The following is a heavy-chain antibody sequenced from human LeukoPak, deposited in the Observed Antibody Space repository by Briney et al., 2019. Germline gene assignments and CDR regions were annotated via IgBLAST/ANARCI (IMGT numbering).Heavy chain of an antibody. CDR1: RFTSTGHT. J-gene: IGHJ4*02. D-gene: IGHD3-3*01. CDR2: IGGRDDRT. Sequence: PGGSLRLSCAASRFTSTGHTMTWLRQAPGKGLEWVSIIGGRDDRTYCADTVKGRFTISRDNSKNTLYLQMNSLRGEDTAVYYCAKDPNPFYDFWSGYKWGQGTLVTVSS. CDR3: AKDPNPFYDFWSGYK. V-gene: IGHV3-23*01.